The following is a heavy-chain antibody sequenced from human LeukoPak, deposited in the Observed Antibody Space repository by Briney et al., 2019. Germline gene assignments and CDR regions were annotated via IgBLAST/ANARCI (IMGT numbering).Heavy chain of an antibody. CDR1: GGTFSSYA. J-gene: IGHJ4*02. CDR3: ARVVRGAYCSGGSCYFDY. Sequence: GASVKVSCKASGGTFSSYAISWVRQAPGQGLEWMGGIIPIFGTANYAQKFQGRVTITTDESMSTAYMELSSLRSEDTAVYYCARVVRGAYCSGGSCYFDYWGQGTLVTVSS. D-gene: IGHD2-15*01. V-gene: IGHV1-69*05. CDR2: IIPIFGTA.